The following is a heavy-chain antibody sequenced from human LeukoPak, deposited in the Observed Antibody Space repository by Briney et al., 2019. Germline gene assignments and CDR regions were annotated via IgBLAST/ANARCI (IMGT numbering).Heavy chain of an antibody. J-gene: IGHJ3*01. Sequence: GGSLRLSCAASGFTFSSFLMYWVRQAPGKGLVWVSRINSDEGSTTYADSVRGRFTISRDNAKNTVYLQMNSLRAEDTAVYYCARRRERGASDAFAFWGQGTMVTVSS. D-gene: IGHD3-16*01. V-gene: IGHV3-74*01. CDR2: INSDEGST. CDR3: ARRRERGASDAFAF. CDR1: GFTFSSFL.